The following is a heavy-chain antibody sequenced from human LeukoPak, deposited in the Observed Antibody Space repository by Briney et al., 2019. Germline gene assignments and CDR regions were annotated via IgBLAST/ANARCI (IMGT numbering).Heavy chain of an antibody. CDR1: GFTFSNAW. Sequence: GGSLRLSCEASGFTFSNAWMTWVRQAPGTGMEWVGHIKSKTDGGTTDYAVPVKGRFTISRDDSKNTLYLQMNSLRAEDTAVYYCAKDWDSSSWSDYWGQGTLVTVSS. V-gene: IGHV3-15*01. D-gene: IGHD6-13*01. CDR2: IKSKTDGGTT. CDR3: AKDWDSSSWSDY. J-gene: IGHJ4*02.